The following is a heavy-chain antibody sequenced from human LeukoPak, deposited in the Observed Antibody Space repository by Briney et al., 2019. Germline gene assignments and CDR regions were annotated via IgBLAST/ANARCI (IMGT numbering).Heavy chain of an antibody. CDR3: ATGTSGFSDAFDI. CDR2: FDPEDAEA. Sequence: ASVKVSCKVSGYTLTELSMHWVRQAPGKGLEWVGGFDPEDAEAIYAQNFQGRVTMAGDTATDTAYMELSSLRSEDTAVYYCATGTSGFSDAFDIWGHGTMVTVSS. D-gene: IGHD3-10*01. V-gene: IGHV1-24*01. J-gene: IGHJ3*02. CDR1: GYTLTELS.